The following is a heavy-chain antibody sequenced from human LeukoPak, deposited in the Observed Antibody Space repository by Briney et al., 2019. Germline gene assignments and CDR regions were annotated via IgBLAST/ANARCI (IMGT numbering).Heavy chain of an antibody. CDR1: GFTFSSYA. CDR2: ISYDGSNK. CDR3: ASGYSYGLILAY. J-gene: IGHJ4*02. V-gene: IGHV3-30-3*01. Sequence: GGSLRLSCAASGFTFSSYAMHWVRQAPGKGLEWVAVISYDGSNKYYADSVKGRFTISRDNSKNTLYLQMNSLRAEDTAVYYCASGYSYGLILAYWGQGTLVTVSS. D-gene: IGHD5-18*01.